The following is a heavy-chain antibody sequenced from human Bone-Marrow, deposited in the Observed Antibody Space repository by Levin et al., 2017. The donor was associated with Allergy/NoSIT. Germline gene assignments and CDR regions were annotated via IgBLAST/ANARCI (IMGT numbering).Heavy chain of an antibody. Sequence: ASVKVSCKASGYTFTGYYMHWVRQAPGQGLEWMGRINPNSGGTNYAQKFQGRVTMTRDTSISTAYMELSRLRSDDTAVYYCARKYYGDYEYVSFDYWGQGTLVTVSS. V-gene: IGHV1-2*06. CDR1: GYTFTGYY. CDR2: INPNSGGT. J-gene: IGHJ4*02. CDR3: ARKYYGDYEYVSFDY. D-gene: IGHD4-17*01.